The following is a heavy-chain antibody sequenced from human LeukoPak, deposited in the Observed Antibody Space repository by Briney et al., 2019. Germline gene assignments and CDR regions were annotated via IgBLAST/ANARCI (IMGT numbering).Heavy chain of an antibody. V-gene: IGHV3-48*03. Sequence: GGSLRLSCAASGFTLSSYDMNWVRQAPGKGLEWVSYISSSGSTIYYADSVKGRFTISRDNAKNSLYLQMNSLRAEDTAVYYCAREAELLYYYYGMDVWGQGTTVTVSS. CDR3: AREAELLYYYYGMDV. CDR1: GFTLSSYD. D-gene: IGHD1-26*01. CDR2: ISSSGSTI. J-gene: IGHJ6*02.